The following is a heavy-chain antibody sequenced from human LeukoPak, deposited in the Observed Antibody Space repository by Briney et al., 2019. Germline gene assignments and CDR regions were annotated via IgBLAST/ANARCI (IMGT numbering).Heavy chain of an antibody. CDR3: ARDISTGWSIKYFFDF. V-gene: IGHV1-3*03. CDR1: GYTFSSYA. CDR2: INAGNGNT. Sequence: GASVKVSCKASGYTFSSYAMHWVRQAPGQRLEWMGWINAGNGNTKLSHEFQGRVTITRDTSASTAYMELNGLRDEDTAVYYCARDISTGWSIKYFFDFWGQGTLVTVSS. D-gene: IGHD6-19*01. J-gene: IGHJ4*02.